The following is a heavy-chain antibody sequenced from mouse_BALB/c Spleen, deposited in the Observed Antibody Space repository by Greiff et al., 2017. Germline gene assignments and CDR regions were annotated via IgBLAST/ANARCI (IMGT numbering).Heavy chain of an antibody. CDR2: ISDGGSYT. V-gene: IGHV5-4*02. J-gene: IGHJ4*01. CDR3: ARDCAFYYYAMDY. Sequence: EVQLVESGGGLVKPGGSLKLSCAASGFTFSDYYMYWVRQTPEKRLEWVATISDGGSYTYYPDSVKGRFTISRDNAKNNLYLQMSSLKSEDTAMYYCARDCAFYYYAMDYWGQGTSVTVSS. CDR1: GFTFSDYY.